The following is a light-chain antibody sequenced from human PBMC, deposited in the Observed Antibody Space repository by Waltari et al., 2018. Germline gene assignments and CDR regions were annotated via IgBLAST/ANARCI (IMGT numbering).Light chain of an antibody. V-gene: IGLV2-14*03. CDR2: DVT. CDR3: SSYMDTTALEL. Sequence: QSALTQPASVSGPPGQSTPIPCPATSSDIGSYHYVPWYKPHPGKAPKLIIYDVTNRPSGVSNRFSGAKTGNTASLAISGLQAEDAADYYCSSYMDTTALELFGCGTSLTVL. J-gene: IGLJ2*01. CDR1: SSDIGSYHY.